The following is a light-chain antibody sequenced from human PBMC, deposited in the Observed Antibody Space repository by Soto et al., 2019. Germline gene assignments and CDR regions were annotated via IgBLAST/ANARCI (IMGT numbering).Light chain of an antibody. J-gene: IGLJ2*01. CDR1: SSDVGGYNY. CDR2: DVS. Sequence: QSALTQPASVSGSPGQSITISCTGTSSDVGGYNYVSWYQQHPGKAPKLTIYDVSNRPSGVSNRFSGSKSGNTASLTISGLQAEDEADYFCSSYTTSSTVVLGGGTKLTVL. V-gene: IGLV2-14*01. CDR3: SSYTTSSTVV.